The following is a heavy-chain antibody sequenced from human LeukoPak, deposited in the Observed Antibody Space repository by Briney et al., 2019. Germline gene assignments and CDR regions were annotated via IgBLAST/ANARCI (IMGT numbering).Heavy chain of an antibody. CDR1: GGSISSGDYY. D-gene: IGHD2-2*01. CDR3: AINHCSSTSCPG. V-gene: IGHV4-30-4*01. J-gene: IGHJ4*02. Sequence: SETLSLTCTVSGGSISSGDYYWSWIRQPPGKGLEWIGYIYYSGSTYYNPSHKSRVTISVDTSKNQFSLKLSSVTAADTAVYYCAINHCSSTSCPGWGQGTLVTVSS. CDR2: IYYSGST.